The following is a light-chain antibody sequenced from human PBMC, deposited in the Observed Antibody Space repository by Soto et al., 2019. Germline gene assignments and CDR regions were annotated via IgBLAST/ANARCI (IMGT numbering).Light chain of an antibody. CDR1: QSISSY. J-gene: IGKJ5*01. CDR2: AAS. CDR3: QQSSSTPSIT. V-gene: IGKV1-39*01. Sequence: IHMNESPSSLSPSVGGTITITGGGSQSISSYLNWYQQKPGKAPKLLLYAASSLQSGVPSRFSGSGSGTDFSLTIRSLQTEDFATYYCQQSSSTPSITFCQGTRLEI.